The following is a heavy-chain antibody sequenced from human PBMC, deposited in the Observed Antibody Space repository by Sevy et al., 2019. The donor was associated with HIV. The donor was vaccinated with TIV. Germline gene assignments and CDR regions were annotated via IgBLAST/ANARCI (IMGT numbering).Heavy chain of an antibody. Sequence: GGSLRLSCKASGFIFSRYGVHWVRQAPGKGLEWVASIFNDGKTKYYGAPVKGRFTISRDDSKNTLYLQMDSLRAEDTAVYYCARESGSDWYLDSWGQGTLVTVSS. CDR2: IFNDGKTK. V-gene: IGHV3-33*01. CDR3: ARESGSDWYLDS. CDR1: GFIFSRYG. D-gene: IGHD2-21*02. J-gene: IGHJ4*02.